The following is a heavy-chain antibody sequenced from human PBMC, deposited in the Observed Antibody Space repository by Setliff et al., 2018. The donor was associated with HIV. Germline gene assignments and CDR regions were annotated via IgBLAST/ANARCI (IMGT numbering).Heavy chain of an antibody. Sequence: PGGSLRLSCAASGFTVSSNYVSWVRQAPGKGLEWVSIIYSGGSTYYADSVKGRFTISRDNSKNTLYLQMNSLKTEDTAVYYCITDHDYGDYFDSWGQGTLVTVSS. V-gene: IGHV3-53*01. CDR1: GFTVSSNY. D-gene: IGHD4-17*01. CDR2: IYSGGST. J-gene: IGHJ4*02. CDR3: ITDHDYGDYFDS.